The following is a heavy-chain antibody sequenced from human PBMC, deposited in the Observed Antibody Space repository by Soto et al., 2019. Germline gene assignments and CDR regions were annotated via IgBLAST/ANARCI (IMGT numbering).Heavy chain of an antibody. CDR1: GGSFSGYY. J-gene: IGHJ5*02. CDR3: ARGLPGGYVWGSYRSSWFDP. V-gene: IGHV4-34*01. D-gene: IGHD3-16*02. CDR2: INHSGST. Sequence: SETLYLTCAVYGGSFSGYYWSWIRQPPGKGLEWIGEINHSGSTNYNPSLKSRVTISVDTSKNQFSLKLSSVTAADTAVYYCARGLPGGYVWGSYRSSWFDPWGQGTLVT.